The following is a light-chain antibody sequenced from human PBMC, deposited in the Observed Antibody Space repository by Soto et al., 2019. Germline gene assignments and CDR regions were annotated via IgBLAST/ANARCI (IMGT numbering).Light chain of an antibody. CDR2: LNSDGSH. V-gene: IGLV4-69*01. J-gene: IGLJ1*01. CDR1: SGHSSYA. CDR3: QPRGTGYV. Sequence: QLVLTQSPSASASLGASVKLTCTLSSGHSSYAIAWHQQQPEKGPRYLMKLNSDGSHSKGDGIPDRFSGSSSGAERYLTISSLQSEHEAHSYCQPRGTGYVFGTGTKLTVL.